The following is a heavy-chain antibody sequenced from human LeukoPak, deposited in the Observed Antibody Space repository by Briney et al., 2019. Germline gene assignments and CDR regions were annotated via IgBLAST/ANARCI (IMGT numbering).Heavy chain of an antibody. Sequence: RSSETLSLTCTVSGGSISSYYWSWIRQPPGKGLEWIGYIYYSGSTNYNPSLKSRVTMSVDTSKNQFSLKLSSVTAADTAVYYCAREGGELRLYFDYWGQGTLVTVSS. J-gene: IGHJ4*02. V-gene: IGHV4-59*12. CDR3: AREGGELRLYFDY. D-gene: IGHD1-26*01. CDR1: GGSISSYY. CDR2: IYYSGST.